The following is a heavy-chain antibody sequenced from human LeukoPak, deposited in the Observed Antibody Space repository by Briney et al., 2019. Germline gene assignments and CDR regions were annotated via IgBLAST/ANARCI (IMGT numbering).Heavy chain of an antibody. V-gene: IGHV3-7*01. CDR3: ARVGAWDIQRVFVH. D-gene: IGHD1-26*01. CDR2: IKQDGSES. J-gene: IGHJ4*02. Sequence: GGSLRLSCAAAGFTFSDYWMTWVRQFPGQGLEWVANIKQDGSESYYVDSVKGRFTISRDNAKQSLYLDMDRLRVGDTAGYYCARVGAWDIQRVFVHWGQGALVTVSS. CDR1: GFTFSDYW.